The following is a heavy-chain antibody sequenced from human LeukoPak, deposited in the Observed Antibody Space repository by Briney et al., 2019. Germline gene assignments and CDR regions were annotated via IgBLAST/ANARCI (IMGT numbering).Heavy chain of an antibody. CDR2: INGGGGT. J-gene: IGHJ4*02. CDR1: GFTFSSYV. CDR3: EAHLYRVNLPDY. D-gene: IGHD1-26*01. V-gene: IGHV3-23*01. Sequence: GGSLRLSCAVSGFTFSSYVMSWVRQAPGKGLEWVSGINGGGGTYYADYVKGRSTISRDNSKNTLYLQMNSLTADDTAVYYCEAHLYRVNLPDYWGQGTLVTVSS.